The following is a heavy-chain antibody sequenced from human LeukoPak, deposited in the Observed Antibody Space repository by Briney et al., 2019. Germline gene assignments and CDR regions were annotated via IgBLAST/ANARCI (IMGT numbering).Heavy chain of an antibody. V-gene: IGHV4-31*03. CDR2: IYYSGST. J-gene: IGHJ4*02. Sequence: PSETLSLTCTVSGGSISSGGYYWSWIRQHPGKGLEWIGYIYYSGSTYYNPSLKSRVTISVDTTKNQFSLKLSSVTAADAAVYYCARDSGGTLVRYFYYWGQGTLVTVSS. D-gene: IGHD1-14*01. CDR3: ARDSGGTLVRYFYY. CDR1: GGSISSGGYY.